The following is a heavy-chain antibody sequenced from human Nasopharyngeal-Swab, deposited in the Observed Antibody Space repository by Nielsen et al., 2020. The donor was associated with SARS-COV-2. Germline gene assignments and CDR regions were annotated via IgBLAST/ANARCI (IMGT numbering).Heavy chain of an antibody. Sequence: SVKVSCKASGGTFSSYAISWVRQAPGQGLEWMGGIIPILGIANYAQKFQGRVTITADKYTSTAYMELSSLRSEDTAVYYCARDLGYCSGGSCYSEWGQGTLVTVSS. CDR2: IIPILGIA. CDR3: ARDLGYCSGGSCYSE. D-gene: IGHD2-15*01. CDR1: GGTFSSYA. V-gene: IGHV1-69*10. J-gene: IGHJ4*02.